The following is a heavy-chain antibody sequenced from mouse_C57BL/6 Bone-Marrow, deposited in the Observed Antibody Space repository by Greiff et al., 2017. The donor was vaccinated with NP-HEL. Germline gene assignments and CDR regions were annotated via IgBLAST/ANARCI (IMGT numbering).Heavy chain of an antibody. Sequence: VKLQESGAELARPGASVKLSCKASGYTFTSYGISWVKQRTGQGLEWIGEIYPRSGNTYYNEKFKGKATLTADKSSSTAYMELRSLTSEDSAVYFCARWLRGYAMDYWGQGTSVTVSS. J-gene: IGHJ4*01. CDR1: GYTFTSYG. CDR2: IYPRSGNT. CDR3: ARWLRGYAMDY. D-gene: IGHD2-2*01. V-gene: IGHV1-81*01.